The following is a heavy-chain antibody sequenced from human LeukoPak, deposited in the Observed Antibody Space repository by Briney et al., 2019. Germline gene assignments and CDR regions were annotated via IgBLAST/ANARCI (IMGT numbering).Heavy chain of an antibody. Sequence: GGSPRLSCAASGFTFSSYAMSWVRQAPGKGLEWVSAISGSGGSTYYADSVKGRFTISRDNSKNTLYLQMNSLRAEDTAVYYCAKGKGSGWYAWFDPWGQGTLVTVSS. J-gene: IGHJ5*02. V-gene: IGHV3-23*01. D-gene: IGHD6-19*01. CDR1: GFTFSSYA. CDR2: ISGSGGST. CDR3: AKGKGSGWYAWFDP.